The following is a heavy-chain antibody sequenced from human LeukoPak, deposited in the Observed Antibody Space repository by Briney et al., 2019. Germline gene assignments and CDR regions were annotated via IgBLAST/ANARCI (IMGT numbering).Heavy chain of an antibody. V-gene: IGHV4-39*01. Sequence: SETLSLTCTVSGGSISSSSYYWGWIRQPPGKGLEWIGSIYYSGSTFYNPSLESRVTMSVDTSKNHFSLKLSSVTAADTAVYYCARQGWVADTWAYWGQGTLVTVSS. CDR2: IYYSGST. CDR3: ARQGWVADTWAY. J-gene: IGHJ4*02. CDR1: GGSISSSSYY. D-gene: IGHD6-19*01.